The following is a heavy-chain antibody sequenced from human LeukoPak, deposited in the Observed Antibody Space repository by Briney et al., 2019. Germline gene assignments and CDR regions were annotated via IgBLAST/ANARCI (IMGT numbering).Heavy chain of an antibody. Sequence: GGSLRLSCAASGFTFSSYSMNWVRQAPGKGLEWVSYISSSSSTIYYADSVKGRFTISRDNSKNTLYLQMNSLRAEDTAVYYCARVGITGTTPYFDYWGQGTLVTVSS. V-gene: IGHV3-48*01. CDR2: ISSSSSTI. D-gene: IGHD1-20*01. CDR1: GFTFSSYS. J-gene: IGHJ4*02. CDR3: ARVGITGTTPYFDY.